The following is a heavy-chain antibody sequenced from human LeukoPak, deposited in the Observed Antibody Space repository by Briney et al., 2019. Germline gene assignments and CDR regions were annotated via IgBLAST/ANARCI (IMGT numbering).Heavy chain of an antibody. CDR2: LDPEDGET. V-gene: IGHV1-24*01. CDR3: ATALVLPVAGTPFDY. Sequence: ASVKVSCKVSGYTLTELSMHWVRQAPGKGLEWMGGLDPEDGETIYAQKFQGRVTMTEDTSTDTAYMELSSLRSEDTAVYYCATALVLPVAGTPFDYWGQGTLVTVSS. J-gene: IGHJ4*02. CDR1: GYTLTELS. D-gene: IGHD6-19*01.